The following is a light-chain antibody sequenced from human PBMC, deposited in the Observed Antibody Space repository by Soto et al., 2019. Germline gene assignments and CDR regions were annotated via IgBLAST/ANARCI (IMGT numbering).Light chain of an antibody. Sequence: TLSCSCSQSVSSSYLAWYQQKPGQAPRLLIYGASSRATGIPDRFSGSGSGTDFTLTISRLEPEDFAVYYCQQYGSSPLTFGGGTKVDI. CDR3: QQYGSSPLT. V-gene: IGKV3-20*01. CDR2: GAS. J-gene: IGKJ4*01. CDR1: QSVSSSY.